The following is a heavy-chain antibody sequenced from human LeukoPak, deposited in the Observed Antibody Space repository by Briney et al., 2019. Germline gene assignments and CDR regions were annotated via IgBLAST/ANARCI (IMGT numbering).Heavy chain of an antibody. V-gene: IGHV3-30*18. Sequence: GGSLRLSCAASGFTFSSYWMSWVRQAPGKGLEWVAVISYDGSNKNYAVSVRGRFTISRDNSKNTLFLQMNSLRAEDTAVYYCAKDRGAVAGVMDVWGKGTTVTVSS. CDR1: GFTFSSYW. CDR2: ISYDGSNK. CDR3: AKDRGAVAGVMDV. J-gene: IGHJ6*03. D-gene: IGHD6-19*01.